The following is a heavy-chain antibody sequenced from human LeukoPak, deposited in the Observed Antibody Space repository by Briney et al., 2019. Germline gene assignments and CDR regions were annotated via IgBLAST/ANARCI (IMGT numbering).Heavy chain of an antibody. CDR1: GGSISSYY. CDR2: INHSGST. CDR3: ARGTRIQLWSYYYYYYMDV. V-gene: IGHV4-34*01. Sequence: SETLSLTCTVPGGSISSYYWSWIRQPPGKGLEWIGEINHSGSTNYNPSLKSRVTISVDTSKNQFSLKLSSVTAADTAVYYCARGTRIQLWSYYYYYYMDVWGKGTTVTVSS. D-gene: IGHD5-18*01. J-gene: IGHJ6*03.